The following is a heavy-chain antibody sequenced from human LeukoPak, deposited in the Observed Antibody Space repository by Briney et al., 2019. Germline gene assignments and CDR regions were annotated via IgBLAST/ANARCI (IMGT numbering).Heavy chain of an antibody. D-gene: IGHD1-14*01. V-gene: IGHV3-23*01. Sequence: GGSLRLSCAASGFTFSSYAMSWVRQAPGKGLEWVSAISGSGGSTYYADSAKGRFTISRDNSKSTLYLQMNSLRAEDAAVYYCAKTIVPTRNYDYYYGMDVWGQGTTVTVSS. J-gene: IGHJ6*02. CDR1: GFTFSSYA. CDR2: ISGSGGST. CDR3: AKTIVPTRNYDYYYGMDV.